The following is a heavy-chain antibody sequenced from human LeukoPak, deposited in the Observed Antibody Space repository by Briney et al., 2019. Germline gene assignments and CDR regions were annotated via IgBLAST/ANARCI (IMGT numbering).Heavy chain of an antibody. Sequence: VASVTVSCKTSGYMVSDYYMHWVRQAPGQGLEWMGWLRGDTGDTDSPQKFKGRVTMTRDTDTNTAYMQLSRLTYDDTAMYFCARVRDNACDYWGQGTLVTVSS. CDR1: GYMVSDYY. D-gene: IGHD2-2*01. V-gene: IGHV1-2*02. J-gene: IGHJ4*02. CDR3: ARVRDNACDY. CDR2: LRGDTGDT.